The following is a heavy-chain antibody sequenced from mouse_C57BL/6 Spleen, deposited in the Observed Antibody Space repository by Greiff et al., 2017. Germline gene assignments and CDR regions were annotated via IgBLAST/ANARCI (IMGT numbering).Heavy chain of an antibody. V-gene: IGHV1-5*01. J-gene: IGHJ3*01. CDR3: TREGWFAY. CDR1: GYTFTSYW. CDR2: IYPGNSYT. Sequence: VQLKQSGTVLARPGASVKMSCKTSGYTFTSYWMHWVQQRPGQGLEWIGAIYPGNSYTSYNQKFKGKAKLTAVTTASTAYLELSSLTYEDDAAYYCTREGWFAYWGQGTLVTVSA.